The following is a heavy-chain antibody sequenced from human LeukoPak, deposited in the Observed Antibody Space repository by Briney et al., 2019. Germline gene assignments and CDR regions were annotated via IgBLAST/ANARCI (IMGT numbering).Heavy chain of an antibody. D-gene: IGHD4-17*01. Sequence: PGGSLRLSCAASGFTFSSYGMHWVRQAPGKGLEWVAVIWYDGSNKYYADSVKGRFTISRDNSKNTLYLQMNSLRAEDTAVYYCARGSNGDPGDYWGQGTLVTVSS. V-gene: IGHV3-33*01. CDR3: ARGSNGDPGDY. CDR1: GFTFSSYG. CDR2: IWYDGSNK. J-gene: IGHJ4*02.